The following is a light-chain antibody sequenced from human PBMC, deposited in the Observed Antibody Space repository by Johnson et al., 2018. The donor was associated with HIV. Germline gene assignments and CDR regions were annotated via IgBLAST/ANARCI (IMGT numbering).Light chain of an antibody. V-gene: IGLV1-51*01. CDR3: GTWDNSLNVYV. CDR2: DNN. J-gene: IGLJ1*01. CDR1: SSNIGNNY. Sequence: QSVLTQPPSVSAATGQKVTISCSGSSSNIGNNYLSWYQQLPHTAPRLLISDNNKRPSGIPDRFSGSKSGASATLDITGLQTGDEADYYCGTWDNSLNVYVFGTGTKVTVL.